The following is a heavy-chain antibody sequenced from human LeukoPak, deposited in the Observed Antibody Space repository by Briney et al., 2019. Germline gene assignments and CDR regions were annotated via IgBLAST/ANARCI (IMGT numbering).Heavy chain of an antibody. V-gene: IGHV3-21*01. CDR2: ISSSSSYI. J-gene: IGHJ4*02. D-gene: IGHD5-24*01. CDR1: GFTFSSYS. CDR3: ARESDGDGYNSFDY. Sequence: GGSLRLSCAASGFTFSSYSMNWVRQAPGKGLEWVSSISSSSSYIYYADSVKGRFTISRENAKNSLYLQMNSLRAEDTAVYYCARESDGDGYNSFDYWGQGTLVTVSS.